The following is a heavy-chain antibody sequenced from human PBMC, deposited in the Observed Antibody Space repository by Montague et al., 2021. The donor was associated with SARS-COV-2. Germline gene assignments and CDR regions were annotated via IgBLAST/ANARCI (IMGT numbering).Heavy chain of an antibody. D-gene: IGHD2/OR15-2a*01. J-gene: IGHJ3*01. Sequence: SETLSLTCSVSGDSIGSYHWSWIRQPPEKGLEYIGYIYYSGTNYXPSRKIRVTISVDTSNNQFSLKLSSVTAADTAVYYCARGAGGGTTFVYDLWGQGTMVTVSS. V-gene: IGHV4-59*01. CDR3: ARGAGGGTTFVYDL. CDR2: IYYSGT. CDR1: GDSIGSYH.